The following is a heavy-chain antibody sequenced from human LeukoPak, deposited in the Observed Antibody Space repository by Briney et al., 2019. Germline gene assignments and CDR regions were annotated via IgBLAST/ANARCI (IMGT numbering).Heavy chain of an antibody. V-gene: IGHV3-21*01. CDR2: ISSSSSYI. Sequence: GGSLRLSCAASGFTFSAYYMSWFRQAPGKGLEWVSSISSSSSYIYYADSVKGRFTISRDNAKNSLYLQMNSLRAEDTAVYYCARSSGDVDTAMADEDDYWGQGTLVTVSS. CDR3: ARSSGDVDTAMADEDDY. D-gene: IGHD5-18*01. J-gene: IGHJ4*02. CDR1: GFTFSAYY.